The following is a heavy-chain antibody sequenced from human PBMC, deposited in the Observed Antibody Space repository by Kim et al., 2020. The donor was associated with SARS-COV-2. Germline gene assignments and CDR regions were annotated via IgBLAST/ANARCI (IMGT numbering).Heavy chain of an antibody. V-gene: IGHV3-73*01. CDR2: IRSKANSYAT. D-gene: IGHD6-13*01. Sequence: GGSLRLSCAASGFTFSGSAMHWVRQASGKGLEWVGRIRSKANSYATAYAASVKGRFTISRDDSKNTAYLQMNSLKTEDTAVYYCTKGGGVPARRVAAAGEDYWGQGTLVTVSS. J-gene: IGHJ4*02. CDR1: GFTFSGSA. CDR3: TKGGGVPARRVAAAGEDY.